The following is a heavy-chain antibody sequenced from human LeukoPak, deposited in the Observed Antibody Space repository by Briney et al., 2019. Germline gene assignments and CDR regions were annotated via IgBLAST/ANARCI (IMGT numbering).Heavy chain of an antibody. CDR3: ARDPYSGSYGAYYYYYMDV. V-gene: IGHV3-15*01. CDR2: IKSKTDGGTT. CDR1: GFTFSDAW. Sequence: GGSLRLSCAASGFTFSDAWMSWVRQAPGKGLEWVGRIKSKTDGGTTDYAAPVKGRFPISRDDSKNTLYLQMNSLRAEDTAVYYCARDPYSGSYGAYYYYYMDVWGKGTTVTISS. D-gene: IGHD1-26*01. J-gene: IGHJ6*03.